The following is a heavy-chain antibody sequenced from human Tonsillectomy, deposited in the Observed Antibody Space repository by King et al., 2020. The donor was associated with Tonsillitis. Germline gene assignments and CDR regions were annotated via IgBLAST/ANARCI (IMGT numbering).Heavy chain of an antibody. Sequence: QMQLQESGPGLVKPSETLSLTCAVSSGAISNIDDYWGWIRQPPGQGLEWIGSVSYGGNTYYNQSLKSRVTMSVDTAKNQFSLNLNSVTAADTAVYYCARHEAVRFHFESVTYYQPRGWFDPWGQGTRVTVSS. CDR3: ARHEAVRFHFESVTYYQPRGWFDP. J-gene: IGHJ5*02. CDR1: SGAISNIDDY. CDR2: VSYGGNT. D-gene: IGHD3-16*01. V-gene: IGHV4-39*07.